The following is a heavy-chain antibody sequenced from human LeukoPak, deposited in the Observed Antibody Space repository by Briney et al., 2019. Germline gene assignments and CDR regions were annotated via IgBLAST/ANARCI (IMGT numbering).Heavy chain of an antibody. Sequence: SETLSLTCAVSGGSISSSNWWSWVRQPPGKGLEWIGEIYHSGSTNYNPSLKSRVTISVDKSKDQFSLKLSSVTAADTAVYYCARRLVRNSGYDYYYYMDVWGKGTTVTVSS. CDR3: ARRLVRNSGYDYYYYMDV. D-gene: IGHD5-12*01. V-gene: IGHV4-4*02. CDR2: IYHSGST. CDR1: GGSISSSNW. J-gene: IGHJ6*03.